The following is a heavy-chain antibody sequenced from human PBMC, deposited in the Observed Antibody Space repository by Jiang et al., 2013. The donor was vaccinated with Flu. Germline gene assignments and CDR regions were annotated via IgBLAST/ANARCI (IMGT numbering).Heavy chain of an antibody. D-gene: IGHD3-16*01. CDR3: AREWLGVYYFDY. J-gene: IGHJ4*02. CDR1: SSYA. Sequence: SSYAISWVRQAPGQGLEWMGRIIPILGIANYAQKFQGRVTITADKSTSTAYMELSSLRSEDTAVYYCAREWLGVYYFDYWGQGTLVTVSS. CDR2: IIPILGIA. V-gene: IGHV1-69*04.